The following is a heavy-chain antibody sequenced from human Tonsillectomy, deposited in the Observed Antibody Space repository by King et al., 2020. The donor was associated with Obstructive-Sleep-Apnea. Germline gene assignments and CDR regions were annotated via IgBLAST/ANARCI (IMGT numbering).Heavy chain of an antibody. CDR3: AREREMAIFDY. D-gene: IGHD5-24*01. J-gene: IGHJ4*02. V-gene: IGHV3-30*04. CDR1: GFTFSSYA. CDR2: ISYDGGNK. Sequence: QLVQSGGGVVQPGRSLRLSCAASGFTFSSYAMHWVRQAPGKRLEWVAVISYDGGNKYYTDSVKGRLTISRENSKKPLYLQMNSLGAEDTAVYYCAREREMAIFDYWGQGTLVTVSS.